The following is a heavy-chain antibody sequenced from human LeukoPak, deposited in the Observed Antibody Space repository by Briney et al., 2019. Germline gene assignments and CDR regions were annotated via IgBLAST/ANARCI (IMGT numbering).Heavy chain of an antibody. D-gene: IGHD3-22*01. CDR1: GGSISSYY. J-gene: IGHJ4*02. CDR3: ARQYYYDSSGYDLFDY. Sequence: SETLSLTCTVSGGSISSYYWSWIRQPPGKGLEWIGYIYYSGSTNYNPSLKSRVTISVDTSKNQFSLKLSSVTAADTAVYYCARQYYYDSSGYDLFDYWGQGTLVTVSS. V-gene: IGHV4-59*08. CDR2: IYYSGST.